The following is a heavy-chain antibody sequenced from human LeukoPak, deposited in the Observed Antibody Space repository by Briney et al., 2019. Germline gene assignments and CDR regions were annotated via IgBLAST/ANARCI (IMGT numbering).Heavy chain of an antibody. CDR3: ARAPVIDYYGSGSYFDY. CDR1: GFTFSRYS. V-gene: IGHV3-48*02. CDR2: ISSSGSTI. J-gene: IGHJ4*02. Sequence: GGSLRLSCAASGFTFSRYSFNWVRQAPGKGLEWVSYISSSGSTIHYADSVKGRFTICRDNAKNSLYLQMNSLRDEDTAVYYCARAPVIDYYGSGSYFDYWGQGTLVTVSS. D-gene: IGHD3-10*01.